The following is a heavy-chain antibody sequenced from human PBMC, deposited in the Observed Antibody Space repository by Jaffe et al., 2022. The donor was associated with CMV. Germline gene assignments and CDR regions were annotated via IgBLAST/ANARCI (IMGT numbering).Heavy chain of an antibody. CDR2: IYYSGST. CDR3: ARAPLPGGWYPDAFDI. Sequence: QVQLQESGPGLVKPSETLSLTCTVSGGSVSSGSYYWSWIRQPPGKGLEWIGYIYYSGSTNYNPSLKSRVTISVDTSKNQFSLKLSSVTAADTAVYYCARAPLPGGWYPDAFDIWGQGTMVTVSS. V-gene: IGHV4-61*01. J-gene: IGHJ3*02. D-gene: IGHD6-19*01. CDR1: GGSVSSGSYY.